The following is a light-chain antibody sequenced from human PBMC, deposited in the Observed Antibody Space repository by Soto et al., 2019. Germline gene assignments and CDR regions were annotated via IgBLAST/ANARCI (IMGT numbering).Light chain of an antibody. J-gene: IGKJ3*01. Sequence: EIVLTQSPATLSLSPGERATLSCRASQSVSSYLAWYQQKPGQAPRLLIYDASNRATGIPARFSGSGSGTDFTLTISSLEPEDFAVYYCQQRSNWPPGSLFGPGTKVDIK. CDR1: QSVSSY. CDR2: DAS. V-gene: IGKV3-11*01. CDR3: QQRSNWPPGSL.